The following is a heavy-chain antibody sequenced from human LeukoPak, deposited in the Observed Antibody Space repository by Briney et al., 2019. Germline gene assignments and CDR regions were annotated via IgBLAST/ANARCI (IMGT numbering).Heavy chain of an antibody. CDR3: ARAMSTFGGVRNYFDS. D-gene: IGHD3-16*01. J-gene: IGHJ4*02. V-gene: IGHV3-48*04. CDR1: GFTFSSYA. CDR2: VSISSGTI. Sequence: GGSLRLSCAASGFTFSSYAMNWVRQAPGKGLEWISFVSISSGTIYYADSVKGRFRISRDNAKSSLDLEMNSLRAEDTAVYYCARAMSTFGGVRNYFDSWGQGTLVTVSS.